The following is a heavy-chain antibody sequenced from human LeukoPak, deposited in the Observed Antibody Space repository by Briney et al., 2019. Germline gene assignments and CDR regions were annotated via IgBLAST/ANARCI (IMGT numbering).Heavy chain of an antibody. Sequence: GGSLRLSCAASGFTFSSYAMSWVRQAPGKGLEWVSGIGGSGGSTYYEDSVKGRFTISRDNCKNRMYLLMNSLTAEDTAVYYCARPGYSSGWANFDYWGQGTLVTVSS. V-gene: IGHV3-23*01. D-gene: IGHD6-19*01. J-gene: IGHJ4*02. CDR3: ARPGYSSGWANFDY. CDR1: GFTFSSYA. CDR2: IGGSGGST.